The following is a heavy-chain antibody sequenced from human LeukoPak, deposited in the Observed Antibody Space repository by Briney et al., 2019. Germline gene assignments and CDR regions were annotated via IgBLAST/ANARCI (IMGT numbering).Heavy chain of an antibody. CDR1: GGSFSGYY. J-gene: IGHJ4*02. Sequence: SETLSLTCAVYGGSFSGYYWSWIRQPPGKGLEWIGEINHSGSTNYNPPLKSRVTISVDTSKNQFSLKLSSVTAADTAVYYCARGGYDYIWGSYRYRNHYFDYWSQGTLVTVSS. D-gene: IGHD3-16*02. CDR2: INHSGST. V-gene: IGHV4-34*01. CDR3: ARGGYDYIWGSYRYRNHYFDY.